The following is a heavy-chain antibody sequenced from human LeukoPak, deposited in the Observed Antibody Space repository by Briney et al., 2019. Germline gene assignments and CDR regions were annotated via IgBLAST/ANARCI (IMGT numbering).Heavy chain of an antibody. V-gene: IGHV1-2*02. J-gene: IGHJ5*02. CDR3: ARDDYGDSKGWFDP. Sequence: GASVKVSCKASGYTFTGYYLHWVRQAPGQGLEWMGCVNPNSGDTNYAQKLQGRVTMTTDTSTSTAYMELRSLRSDDTAVYYCARDDYGDSKGWFDPWGQGTLVTVSS. CDR1: GYTFTGYY. D-gene: IGHD4-17*01. CDR2: VNPNSGDT.